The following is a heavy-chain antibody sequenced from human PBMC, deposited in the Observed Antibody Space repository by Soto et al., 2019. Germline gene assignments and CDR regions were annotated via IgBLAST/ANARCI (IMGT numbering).Heavy chain of an antibody. CDR3: ARSGYSSSSGLRFDY. D-gene: IGHD6-6*01. CDR2: IIPIFGTA. CDR1: GGTFSSYA. J-gene: IGHJ4*02. V-gene: IGHV1-69*13. Sequence: WASVKVSCKASGGTFSSYAISWVRQAPGQGLEWMGGIIPIFGTANYAQKFQGRVTITADESTSTAYMELSSLRSEDTAVYYCARSGYSSSSGLRFDYWGQGTLVTVSS.